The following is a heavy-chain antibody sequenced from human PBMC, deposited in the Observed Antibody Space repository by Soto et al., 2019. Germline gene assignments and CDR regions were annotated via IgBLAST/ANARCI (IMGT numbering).Heavy chain of an antibody. D-gene: IGHD6-6*01. CDR1: GFTFDAYA. CDR2: ISWHGGSI. Sequence: EVQLEESGGGLVQPGRSLRLSCAASGFTFDAYAIHWVLQAPGKGLACVSGISWHGGSIGYADSVKGRFTISRDNDTNSLYLQLNSLRPEDTAFYYCAKEIGDGSSASLGYSYYYMDVWGKGTTVTVSS. V-gene: IGHV3-9*01. J-gene: IGHJ6*03. CDR3: AKEIGDGSSASLGYSYYYMDV.